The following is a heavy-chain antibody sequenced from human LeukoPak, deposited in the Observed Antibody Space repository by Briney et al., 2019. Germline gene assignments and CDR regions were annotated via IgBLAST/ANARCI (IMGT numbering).Heavy chain of an antibody. V-gene: IGHV3-7*01. D-gene: IGHD3-10*01. CDR1: GFTFSSYW. CDR3: ARDEITMVRGVSVNPFYFDY. CDR2: IKQDGSEK. Sequence: PGGSLRLSCAASGFTFSSYWMSWVRQAPGKGLEWVANIKQDGSEKYYVDSVKGRFTISRDNAKNSLYLQMNSLRAEDTAVYYCARDEITMVRGVSVNPFYFDYWGQGTLVTVSS. J-gene: IGHJ4*02.